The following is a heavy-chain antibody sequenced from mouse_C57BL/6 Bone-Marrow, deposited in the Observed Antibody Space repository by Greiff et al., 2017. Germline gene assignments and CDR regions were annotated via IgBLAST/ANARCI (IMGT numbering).Heavy chain of an antibody. CDR2: IYPGNSDT. Sequence: DVQLQESGTVLARPGASVKMSCKTSGYTFTSYWMHWVKQRPGQGLEWIGAIYPGNSDTSYNQTFQVKAKLTAFTSASTAYMELSSLTNEDSAVYYCTRIVRRIFAYWGQGTLVTVSA. D-gene: IGHD2-5*01. CDR3: TRIVRRIFAY. V-gene: IGHV1-5*01. CDR1: GYTFTSYW. J-gene: IGHJ3*01.